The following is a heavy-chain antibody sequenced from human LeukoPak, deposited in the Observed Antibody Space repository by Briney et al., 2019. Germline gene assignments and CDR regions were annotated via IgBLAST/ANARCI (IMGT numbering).Heavy chain of an antibody. CDR1: GYSFTSNW. D-gene: IGHD2-15*01. CDR2: IYPGDSDT. V-gene: IGHV5-51*01. Sequence: GESLKISCKGSGYSFTSNWIGWVRQMPGKGLEWMGIIYPGDSDTRYSPSFQGQVTISADKSISTAYLQWSSLKASDTAMYYCARFVGACSGGSCYSDYWGQGTLVTVSS. CDR3: ARFVGACSGGSCYSDY. J-gene: IGHJ4*02.